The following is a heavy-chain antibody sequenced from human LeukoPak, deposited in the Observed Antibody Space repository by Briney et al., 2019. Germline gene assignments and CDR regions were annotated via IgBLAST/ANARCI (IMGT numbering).Heavy chain of an antibody. V-gene: IGHV1-69*13. CDR1: GGTFSSYA. CDR2: IIPIFGTA. D-gene: IGHD3-10*01. CDR3: ARAMVRGVIITHYYYYGMDV. Sequence: SVKVSCKASGGTFSSYAISWVRQAPGQGLEWMGGIIPIFGTANYAQKFQGRVTITADESTSTAYMELSSLRSEDTAVYYCARAMVRGVIITHYYYYGMDVWGQGTTVTVSS. J-gene: IGHJ6*02.